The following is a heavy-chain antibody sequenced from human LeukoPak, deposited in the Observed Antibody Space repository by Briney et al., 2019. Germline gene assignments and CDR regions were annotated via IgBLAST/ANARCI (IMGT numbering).Heavy chain of an antibody. CDR2: IYYSGST. CDR1: GGSISSYY. CDR3: ARRGYSSGWYYFDY. V-gene: IGHV4-59*08. Sequence: SETLSLTCTVSGGSISSYYWWWIRQPPGKGLEWIGYIYYSGSTNYNPSLKSRVTISVDTSKNQFSLKMSSVTAADTAVYYCARRGYSSGWYYFDYWGQGTLVTVSS. J-gene: IGHJ4*02. D-gene: IGHD6-19*01.